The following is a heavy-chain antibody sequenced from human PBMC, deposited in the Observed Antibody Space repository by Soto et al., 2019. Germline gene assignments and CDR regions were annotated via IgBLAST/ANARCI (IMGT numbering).Heavy chain of an antibody. Sequence: EVQLVESGGGLVQPGGSLKLSCAASGFTFSDSAMHWVRQASGKGLEWVGRIRSKANSYATAYAASVKGRFTISRDDSENRVYLQMNSLKTEDTAVYYCTRRQESQLGGYFDLWGRGTLVTVSS. CDR3: TRRQESQLGGYFDL. D-gene: IGHD7-27*01. V-gene: IGHV3-73*02. J-gene: IGHJ2*01. CDR1: GFTFSDSA. CDR2: IRSKANSYAT.